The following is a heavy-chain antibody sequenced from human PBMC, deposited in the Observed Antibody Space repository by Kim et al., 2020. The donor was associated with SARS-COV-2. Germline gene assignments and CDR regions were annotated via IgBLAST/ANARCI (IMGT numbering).Heavy chain of an antibody. CDR1: GFTFSSYW. Sequence: GGSLRLSCAASGFTFSSYWMHWVRQAPGKGLVWVSRINSDGSSTSYADSVKGRFTISRDNAKNTLYLQMNSLRAEDTAVYYCAREVTMVPYYYYGMDVWGQGTTVTVSS. D-gene: IGHD3-10*01. J-gene: IGHJ6*02. V-gene: IGHV3-74*01. CDR2: INSDGSST. CDR3: AREVTMVPYYYYGMDV.